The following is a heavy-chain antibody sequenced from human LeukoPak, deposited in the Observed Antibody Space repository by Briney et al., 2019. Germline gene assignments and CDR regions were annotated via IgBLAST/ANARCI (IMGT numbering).Heavy chain of an antibody. Sequence: ASVKVSCKASGYTFTSYDINWVRLATGQGLEWMGWMNPNSGNTGYAQKFQGRVTMTRNTSISTAYMELSSLRSEDTAVYYCARKPGRGRFLEWWVGLDMDVWGKGTTVTVSS. CDR3: ARKPGRGRFLEWWVGLDMDV. J-gene: IGHJ6*03. D-gene: IGHD3-3*01. CDR2: MNPNSGNT. V-gene: IGHV1-8*01. CDR1: GYTFTSYD.